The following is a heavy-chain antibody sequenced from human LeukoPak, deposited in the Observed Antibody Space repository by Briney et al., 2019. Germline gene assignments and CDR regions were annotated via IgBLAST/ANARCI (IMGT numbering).Heavy chain of an antibody. Sequence: PGGSLRLSCAASGSTFSSYWMSWVRQAPGKGLEWVANIKQDGSEKYYVDSVKGRFTISRDNAKNSLYLQMNSLRAEDTAVYYCAGEEMDGMDVWGQGTTVTVSS. CDR1: GSTFSSYW. V-gene: IGHV3-7*01. CDR2: IKQDGSEK. CDR3: AGEEMDGMDV. D-gene: IGHD5-24*01. J-gene: IGHJ6*02.